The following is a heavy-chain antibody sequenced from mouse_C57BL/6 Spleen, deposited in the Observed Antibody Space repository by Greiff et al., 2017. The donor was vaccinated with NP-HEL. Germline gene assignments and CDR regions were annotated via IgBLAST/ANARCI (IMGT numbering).Heavy chain of an antibody. D-gene: IGHD2-10*02. V-gene: IGHV1-80*01. J-gene: IGHJ2*01. CDR1: GYAFSSYW. Sequence: QVQLKQSGAELVKPGASVKISCKASGYAFSSYWMNWVKQRPGKGLEWIGQIYPGDGDTNYNGKFKGKATLTADKSSSTAYMQLSSLTSEDSAVYFCARSRYGNYDFDYWGQGTTLTVSS. CDR2: IYPGDGDT. CDR3: ARSRYGNYDFDY.